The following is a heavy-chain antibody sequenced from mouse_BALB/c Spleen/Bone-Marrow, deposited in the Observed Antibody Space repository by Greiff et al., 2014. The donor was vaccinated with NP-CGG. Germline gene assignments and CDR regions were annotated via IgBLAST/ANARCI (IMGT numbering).Heavy chain of an antibody. CDR1: GFSLTSYG. D-gene: IGHD3-2*01. Sequence: QVQLQQSGPGLVQPSQSLSITCTVSGFSLTSYGVHWVRQSPGKGLEWLGVIWRGGSTDYNAAFMSRLNITKDNSKSQVFFKMNSLQADDTAIYYCAKNEGGQLGPYWGQGTLVTVSA. CDR2: IWRGGST. CDR3: AKNEGGQLGPY. V-gene: IGHV2-5*01. J-gene: IGHJ3*01.